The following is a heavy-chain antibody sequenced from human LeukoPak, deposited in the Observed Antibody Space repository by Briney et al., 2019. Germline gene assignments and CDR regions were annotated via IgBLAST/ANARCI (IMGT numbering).Heavy chain of an antibody. CDR2: IIPIFGTA. CDR3: AREASSGSYYNDAFDI. CDR1: GGTSSSYA. Sequence: GASVKVSCKASGGTSSSYAISWVRQAPGQGLEWMGGIIPIFGTANYAQKFQGRVTITADESTSTAYMELSSLRSEDTAVYYCAREASSGSYYNDAFDIWGQGTMVTVSS. J-gene: IGHJ3*02. D-gene: IGHD3-10*01. V-gene: IGHV1-69*13.